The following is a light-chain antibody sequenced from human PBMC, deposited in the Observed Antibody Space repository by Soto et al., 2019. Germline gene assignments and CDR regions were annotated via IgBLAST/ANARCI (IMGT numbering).Light chain of an antibody. CDR3: QQHNSYSRALT. J-gene: IGKJ4*01. V-gene: IGKV1-5*01. CDR2: DAS. CDR1: QSISSW. Sequence: DIQMTQSPSTLSASVGDRVTITCRASQSISSWLAWYQQKPGKAPKLLIYDASSLESGVPSRFSGSGSGTEFTLTISSLQPDDFATYYCQQHNSYSRALTFGGGTK.